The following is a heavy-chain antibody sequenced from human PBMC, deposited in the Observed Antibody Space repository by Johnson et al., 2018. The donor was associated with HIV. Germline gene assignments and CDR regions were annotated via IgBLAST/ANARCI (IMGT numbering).Heavy chain of an antibody. J-gene: IGHJ3*02. D-gene: IGHD5-24*01. V-gene: IGHV3-30-3*01. CDR1: GFTFSSYA. CDR3: ARGEEMATILI. CDR2: IPYDVSNK. Sequence: QVQLVESGGGVVQPGRSLRLSCAASGFTFSSYAMHWVRQAPGKGLEWVAVIPYDVSNKYYADSVKGRFTISRDNSKNTLYLQMNSLRAEDTAVYYCARGEEMATILIWGQGTMVTVSS.